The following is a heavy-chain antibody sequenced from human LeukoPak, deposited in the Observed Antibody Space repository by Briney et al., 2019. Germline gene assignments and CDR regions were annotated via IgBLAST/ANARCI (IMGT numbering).Heavy chain of an antibody. V-gene: IGHV3-21*01. CDR2: ISSSSSYI. J-gene: IGHJ4*02. D-gene: IGHD1-26*01. Sequence: PVGSLRLSCAASGFTFSSYSMNWVRQAPGKGLEWVSSISSSSSYIYYADSVKSRFTISRDNAKNSLYLQMNSLRAEDTAVYYCARDFFRVGATSAYWGQGTLVTVSS. CDR1: GFTFSSYS. CDR3: ARDFFRVGATSAY.